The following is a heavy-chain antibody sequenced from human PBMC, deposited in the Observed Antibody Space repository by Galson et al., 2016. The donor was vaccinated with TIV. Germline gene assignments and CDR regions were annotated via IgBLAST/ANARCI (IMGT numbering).Heavy chain of an antibody. CDR2: IIPVFGTT. Sequence: SVKVSCKASGGTFNSYGISWVRQAPGQGLQWMGGIIPVFGTTKYSQDFQGRVAVTADGSTGTAYMELSGLRFDDTAVYFCARSRGYSYGYVDPWGQGTLVTVSA. V-gene: IGHV1-69*13. D-gene: IGHD5-18*01. CDR1: GGTFNSYG. CDR3: ARSRGYSYGYVDP. J-gene: IGHJ5*02.